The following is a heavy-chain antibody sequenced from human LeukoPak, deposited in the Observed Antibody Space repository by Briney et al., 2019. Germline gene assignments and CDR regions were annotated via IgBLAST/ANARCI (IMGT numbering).Heavy chain of an antibody. D-gene: IGHD3-3*02. CDR1: GFTIGTAW. CDR3: IAHFPYFYGFDV. V-gene: IGHV3-15*01. J-gene: IGHJ6*04. Sequence: EGSLRLSCASSGFTIGTAWMSWVRQAPGKGLEWLGHIKSEGEGATTDYAAPAKGRFAISRDDSKNMIYLQMSSLKMDDTAIYYCIAHFPYFYGFDVWGKGTTVTVSS. CDR2: IKSEGEGATT.